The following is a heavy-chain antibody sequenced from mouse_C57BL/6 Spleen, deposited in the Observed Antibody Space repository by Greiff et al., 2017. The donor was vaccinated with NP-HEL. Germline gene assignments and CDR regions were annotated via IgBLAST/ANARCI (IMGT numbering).Heavy chain of an antibody. CDR1: GYTFTSYW. Sequence: QVQLQQPGAELVRPGSSVKLSCKASGYTFTSYWMDWVKQRPGQGLEWIGNIYPSDSETHYNQKFKDKATLTVDKSSSTAYMQLSSLTSEGSAVYYCASEGYGSSYVYAMDYWGQGTSVTVSS. CDR3: ASEGYGSSYVYAMDY. V-gene: IGHV1-61*01. J-gene: IGHJ4*01. D-gene: IGHD1-1*01. CDR2: IYPSDSET.